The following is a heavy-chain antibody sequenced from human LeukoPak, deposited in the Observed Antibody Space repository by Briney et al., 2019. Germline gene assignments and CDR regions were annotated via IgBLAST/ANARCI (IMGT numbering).Heavy chain of an antibody. CDR2: IYYSGST. J-gene: IGHJ6*02. CDR3: ARESREYGMDV. Sequence: SETPSLTCTVSGGSISSYYWSWIRQPPGKGLEWIGYIYYSGSTNYNPSLKSRVTISVDTSKNQFSLKLSSVTAADTAVYYCARESREYGMDVWGQGTTVTVSS. V-gene: IGHV4-59*01. CDR1: GGSISSYY.